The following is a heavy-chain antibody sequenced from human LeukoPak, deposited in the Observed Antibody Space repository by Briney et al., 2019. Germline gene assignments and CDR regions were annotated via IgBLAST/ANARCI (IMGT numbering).Heavy chain of an antibody. D-gene: IGHD3/OR15-3a*01. CDR1: GYSFTSYG. J-gene: IGHJ6*03. CDR3: ARGQYFATGYSVSVYYYYMDV. CDR2: ISAYNGNT. Sequence: ASVKVSCKASGYSFTSYGISWVRQAPGQGLEWMGWISAYNGNTNYAQKIQGRVTMTTDTSTSTAYMELRSLRSDDTAVYYCARGQYFATGYSVSVYYYYMDVWGKGTTVTVSS. V-gene: IGHV1-18*01.